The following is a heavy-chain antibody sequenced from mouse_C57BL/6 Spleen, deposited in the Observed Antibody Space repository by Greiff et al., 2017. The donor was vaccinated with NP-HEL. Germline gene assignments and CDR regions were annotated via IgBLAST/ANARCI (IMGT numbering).Heavy chain of an antibody. V-gene: IGHV1-54*01. CDR1: GYAFTNYL. Sequence: QVQLQQSGAELVRPGTSVKVSCKASGYAFTNYLIEWVKQRPGQGLEWIGVINPGSGGTNYNEKFKGKATLTADKSSSTAYMQLSSLTSEDSAVYFCARRYDYDGRYWYFDVWGTGTTVTVSS. D-gene: IGHD2-4*01. J-gene: IGHJ1*03. CDR2: INPGSGGT. CDR3: ARRYDYDGRYWYFDV.